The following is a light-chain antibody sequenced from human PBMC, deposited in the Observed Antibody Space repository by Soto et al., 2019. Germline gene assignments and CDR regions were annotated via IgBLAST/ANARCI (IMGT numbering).Light chain of an antibody. CDR2: GNS. Sequence: QSVLTQPPSVSGAPGQRVTISCTGSSSNIGASYYVHWYQQLPGTAPKLLMYGNSNRPSGVPDRFSGSKSGTSASLAITGLQAEDAADYYCQSYDSSLSGYVFGTGTKVTVL. CDR3: QSYDSSLSGYV. V-gene: IGLV1-40*01. CDR1: SSNIGASYY. J-gene: IGLJ1*01.